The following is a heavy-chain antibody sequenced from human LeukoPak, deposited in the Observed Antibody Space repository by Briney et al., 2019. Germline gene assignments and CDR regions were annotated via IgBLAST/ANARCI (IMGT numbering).Heavy chain of an antibody. CDR3: AREYCSSTSCYVAN. V-gene: IGHV3-21*01. CDR2: ISSSSSYI. Sequence: PGGSLRLSCAASGFTFSSYTMNWVRQAPGKGLEWVSSISSSSSYIYYADSVKGRFTISRDNAKNSPYLQMNSLRAEDTAVYYCAREYCSSTSCYVANWGQGTLVTVSS. CDR1: GFTFSSYT. D-gene: IGHD2-2*01. J-gene: IGHJ4*02.